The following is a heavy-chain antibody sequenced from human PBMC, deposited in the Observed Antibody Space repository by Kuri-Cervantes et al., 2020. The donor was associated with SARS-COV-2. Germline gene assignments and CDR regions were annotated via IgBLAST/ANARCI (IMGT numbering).Heavy chain of an antibody. V-gene: IGHV4-38-2*01. Sequence: SETLSLTCAVSGYSISSGYYWGWIRQPPGKGLEWIGEINHSGSTNYNPSLKGRVTISVDTSKNQFSLKLSSVTAADTAVYYCARVKAVAGRSDYWGQGTLVTVSS. CDR2: INHSGST. D-gene: IGHD6-13*01. J-gene: IGHJ4*02. CDR1: GYSISSGYY. CDR3: ARVKAVAGRSDY.